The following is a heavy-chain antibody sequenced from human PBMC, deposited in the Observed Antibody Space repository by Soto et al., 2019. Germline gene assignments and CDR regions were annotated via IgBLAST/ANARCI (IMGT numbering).Heavy chain of an antibody. D-gene: IGHD2-8*02. CDR2: INPDSGAT. V-gene: IGHV1-2*02. CDR1: GYSFTGYY. CDR3: ARGDYGTGGYPFPYVAC. J-gene: IGHJ4*02. Sequence: HEHLVQSGAEVKRPGASLKVSCKASGYSFTGYYIHWVRQAPGQGLEWMGWINPDSGATNYAQNFQGRVTLTSATSISKASMDLPSLTSDDTAVYYCARGDYGTGGYPFPYVACWGQGNLVIVSS.